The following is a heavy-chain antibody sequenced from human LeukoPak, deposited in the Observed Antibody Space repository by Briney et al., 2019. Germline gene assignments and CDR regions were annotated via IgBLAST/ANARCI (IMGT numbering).Heavy chain of an antibody. D-gene: IGHD6-19*01. CDR2: MNSDGTTT. CDR3: ARAGWYRFDY. Sequence: PGESLRLSCAASGFTFSDHWMHWVRQVPGKGLLWVARMNSDGTTTNYADSVKGRFTISRDNAENTLFLQMNSLGADDTAVYYCARAGWYRFDYWGQGTLVTVSS. V-gene: IGHV3-74*01. J-gene: IGHJ4*02. CDR1: GFTFSDHW.